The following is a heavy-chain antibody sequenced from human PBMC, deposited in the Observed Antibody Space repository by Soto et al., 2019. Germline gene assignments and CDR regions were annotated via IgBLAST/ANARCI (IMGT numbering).Heavy chain of an antibody. V-gene: IGHV3-23*01. Sequence: EVQLLESGGGLVQPGGSLRLSCAASGFTFSSYAMSWVRQAPGKGLEWVSASRGSGGSTYYADSVKGRFTISRDNSKNTLYLQMNSLRAEDTAVYYCAKPSQGATVADAFDIWGQGTMVTVSS. CDR1: GFTFSSYA. CDR3: AKPSQGATVADAFDI. D-gene: IGHD4-4*01. J-gene: IGHJ3*02. CDR2: SRGSGGST.